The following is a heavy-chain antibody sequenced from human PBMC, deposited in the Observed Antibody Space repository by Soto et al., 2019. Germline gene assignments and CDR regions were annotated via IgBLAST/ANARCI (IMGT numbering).Heavy chain of an antibody. D-gene: IGHD1-26*01. V-gene: IGHV1-18*04. CDR3: ARMYSGFLYAFDI. CDR1: GYTFTSYG. J-gene: IGHJ3*02. CDR2: ISAYNGNT. Sequence: QVQLVQSGAEVKKPGASVKVSCKASGYTFTSYGISWVRQAPGQGLEWMGWISAYNGNTNYAQKRQGRVTMTTDTSTRTGYMELRSLRSADTAVYYCARMYSGFLYAFDIWGQGTMVTVSS.